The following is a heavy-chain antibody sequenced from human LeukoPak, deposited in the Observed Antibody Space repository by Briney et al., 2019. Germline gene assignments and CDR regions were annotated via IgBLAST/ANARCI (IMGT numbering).Heavy chain of an antibody. J-gene: IGHJ4*02. D-gene: IGHD2-2*02. CDR3: AKSRSGTTSCYNY. V-gene: IGHV3-23*01. CDR2: ISGSDGST. CDR1: GYIYSSYA. Sequence: GGSLRLSRAASGYIYSSYALSWVRQPPRKGLECVSAISGSDGSTYYADSVTGRFTISRDNSKNTLYLQRKSLRAEDTAVYYCAKSRSGTTSCYNYWGQGTLVTVSS.